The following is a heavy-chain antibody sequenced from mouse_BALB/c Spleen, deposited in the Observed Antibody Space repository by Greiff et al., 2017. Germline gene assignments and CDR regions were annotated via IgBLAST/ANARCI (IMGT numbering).Heavy chain of an antibody. CDR3: ARDIYYDYAMDY. CDR2: IRNKANGYTT. CDR1: GFTFTDYY. Sequence: EVMLVESGGGLVQPGGSLRLSCATSGFTFTDYYMSWVRQPPGKALEWLGFIRNKANGYTTEYSASVKGRFTISRDNSQSILYLQMNTLRAEDSATYYCARDIYYDYAMDYWGQGTSVTVSS. D-gene: IGHD2-4*01. J-gene: IGHJ4*01. V-gene: IGHV7-3*02.